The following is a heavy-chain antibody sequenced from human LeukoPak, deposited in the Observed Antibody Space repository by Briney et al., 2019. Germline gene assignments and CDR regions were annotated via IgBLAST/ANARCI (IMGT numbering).Heavy chain of an antibody. V-gene: IGHV3-48*02. CDR2: ISSSSSTI. J-gene: IGHJ4*02. CDR3: ARGIAAVFDY. D-gene: IGHD6-13*01. CDR1: GFTFISYT. Sequence: GGSLRLSCAASGFTFISYTTNWVRQAPGKGLEWVSYISSSSSTIYYADSVKGRFTISRDNAKNSLYLQMSSLRDEDTAVYYCARGIAAVFDYWGQGTLVTVSS.